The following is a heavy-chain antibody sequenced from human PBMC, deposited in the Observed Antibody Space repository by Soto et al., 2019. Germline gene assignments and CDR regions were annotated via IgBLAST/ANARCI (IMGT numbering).Heavy chain of an antibody. D-gene: IGHD5-12*01. CDR3: ARPISSGYEHHDAFDI. V-gene: IGHV4-39*01. CDR2: IYYSGST. CDR1: GGSISSSSYY. Sequence: PSETRSLTCTVSGGSISSSSYYWGWIRQPPGKGLEWIGGIYYSGSTYYNPSLKSRVTISVDTSKNQFSLKLSSVTAADTAVYYCARPISSGYEHHDAFDIWGQGTMVTVSS. J-gene: IGHJ3*02.